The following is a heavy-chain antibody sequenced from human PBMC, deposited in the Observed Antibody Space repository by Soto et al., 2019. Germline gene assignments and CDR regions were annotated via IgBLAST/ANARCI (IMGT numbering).Heavy chain of an antibody. CDR2: ISGSGGST. V-gene: IGHV3-23*01. CDR1: GFTFSSYA. Sequence: GGSLRLSCAASGFTFSSYAMSWVRQAPGKGLEWVSAISGSGGSTYYADSVKGRFTISRDNSKNTLYLQMNSLRAEDTAVYYGAVVGDILTGHDYWGQGTRVNV. CDR3: AVVGDILTGHDY. J-gene: IGHJ4*02. D-gene: IGHD3-9*01.